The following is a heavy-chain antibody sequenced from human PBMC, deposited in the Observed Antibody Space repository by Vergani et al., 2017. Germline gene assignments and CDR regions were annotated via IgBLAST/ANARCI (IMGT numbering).Heavy chain of an antibody. Sequence: QVQLPQWGAGLLKPSETLSLTCAVYGGSFSGYYWSWIRQPPGKGLEWIGEINHSGSTNYNPSLKSRVTISVDTSKNQFSLKLSSVTAADTAVYYCARGDYVYDFWSGWSRGWFDPWGQGTLVTVSS. CDR1: GGSFSGYY. CDR2: INHSGST. D-gene: IGHD3-3*01. J-gene: IGHJ5*02. V-gene: IGHV4-34*01. CDR3: ARGDYVYDFWSGWSRGWFDP.